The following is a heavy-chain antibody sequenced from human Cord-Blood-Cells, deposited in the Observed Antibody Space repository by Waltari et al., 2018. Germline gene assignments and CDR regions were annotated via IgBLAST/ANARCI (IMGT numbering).Heavy chain of an antibody. CDR2: INHSGST. CDR3: ARVDCSSTSCYKNWFDP. V-gene: IGHV4-34*01. D-gene: IGHD2-2*02. J-gene: IGHJ5*02. Sequence: QVQLQQWGAGLLKPSETLSLTCAVWGGSFSGYYWSWIRQPPGKGLEWIGEINHSGSTNYNPSLKSRVTISVDTSKNQFSLKLSSVTAADTAVYYCARVDCSSTSCYKNWFDPWGQGTLVTVSS. CDR1: GGSFSGYY.